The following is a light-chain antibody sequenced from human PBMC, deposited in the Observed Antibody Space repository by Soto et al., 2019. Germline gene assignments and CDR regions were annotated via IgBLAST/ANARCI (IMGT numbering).Light chain of an antibody. CDR1: QSVRSN. Sequence: EIVMTQSPGTLSVSPGERATLSCRTSQSVRSNLAWYQRKPGQAPSLLLYGASTRAAGVPARFSGSGSGTECTLTISSLQSEDSAVYFCHQYHNWPRTFGQGTKLEIK. J-gene: IGKJ2*01. CDR2: GAS. V-gene: IGKV3-15*01. CDR3: HQYHNWPRT.